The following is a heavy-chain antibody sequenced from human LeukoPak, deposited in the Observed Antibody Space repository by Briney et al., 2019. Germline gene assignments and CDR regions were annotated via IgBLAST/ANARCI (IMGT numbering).Heavy chain of an antibody. CDR3: AGLVGRYSSGLYYYYFDY. V-gene: IGHV4-4*02. J-gene: IGHJ4*02. D-gene: IGHD3-22*01. CDR1: GGSVTSDNW. CDR2: MYLSGTT. Sequence: SETLSLTCAVSGGSVTSDNWWSWVRQPPGKGLEWIGEMYLSGTTHSNPSVKSRVTISIDKSKNQFFLNLSSVTAADTAVYYCAGLVGRYSSGLYYYYFDYWGQGTLVTVSS.